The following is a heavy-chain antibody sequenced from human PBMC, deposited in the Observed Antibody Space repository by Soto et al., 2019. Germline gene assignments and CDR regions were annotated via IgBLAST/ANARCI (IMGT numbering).Heavy chain of an antibody. D-gene: IGHD5-18*01. CDR3: AIRDGFNYGLDY. V-gene: IGHV4-59*01. CDR2: IYYSGST. J-gene: IGHJ4*02. CDR1: GGSLSSYY. Sequence: SETLSLTCTVSGGSLSSYYWSWIRQPPGKGLEWIGYIYYSGSTNYNPSLKSRVTISVDTSKNQFSLKLTSVTAADTAVYYCAIRDGFNYGLDYWGQGALVTVSS.